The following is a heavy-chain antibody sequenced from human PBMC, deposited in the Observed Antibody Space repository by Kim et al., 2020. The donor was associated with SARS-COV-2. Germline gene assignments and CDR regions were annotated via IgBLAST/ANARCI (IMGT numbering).Heavy chain of an antibody. CDR1: GFTFVDYW. Sequence: GSLRLSCETSGFTFVDYWMSWVRQAPGKGLEWVANIKQDGNEKHYLDSVKGRFTISRDNAKNSVFLEMNGLRAGDTAVYFCARQLKYEDSGYRPVDYWGQGIVVTVSS. D-gene: IGHD5-12*01. J-gene: IGHJ4*02. CDR2: IKQDGNEK. V-gene: IGHV3-7*01. CDR3: ARQLKYEDSGYRPVDY.